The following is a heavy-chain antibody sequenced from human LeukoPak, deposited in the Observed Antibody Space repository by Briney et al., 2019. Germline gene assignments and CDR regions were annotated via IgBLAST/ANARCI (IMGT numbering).Heavy chain of an antibody. CDR3: ARQTGYSTVTTDAFDI. D-gene: IGHD4-17*01. CDR1: GGSISSYY. V-gene: IGHV4-59*01. CDR2: IYYSGST. Sequence: SETLSLTCTVSGGSISSYYWSWIRQPPGKGLEWIGYIYYSGSTNYNPSLKSRVTISVDTSKNQFSLKLSSVTAADTAVYYCARQTGYSTVTTDAFDIWGQGTMVTVSS. J-gene: IGHJ3*02.